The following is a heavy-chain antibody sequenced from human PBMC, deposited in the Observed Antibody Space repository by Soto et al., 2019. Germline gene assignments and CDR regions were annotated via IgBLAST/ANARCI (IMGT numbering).Heavy chain of an antibody. CDR2: INYSGRT. CDR3: ARDRDGARALDH. J-gene: IGHJ4*02. Sequence: QVQLQESGPGQVKPSETLSVTCTVSGGSISSGGYFWSWVLQRPGQGLEWIGYINYSGRTSYSPSLKSRVTMSVDTSNQFSLKLTSVTAADTAVYYCARDRDGARALDHWGQGTLVTVSP. V-gene: IGHV4-31*03. D-gene: IGHD2-21*02. CDR1: GGSISSGGYF.